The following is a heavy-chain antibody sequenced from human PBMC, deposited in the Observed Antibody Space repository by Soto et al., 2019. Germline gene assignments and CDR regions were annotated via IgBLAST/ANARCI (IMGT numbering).Heavy chain of an antibody. CDR1: GASISAYA. CDR2: LYSSGNT. D-gene: IGHD6-19*01. V-gene: IGHV4-4*07. CDR3: ARGPYSSGWYVVDY. Sequence: XGTLSLTCTVSGASISAYAWSWIRQPAGKGLEWIGRLYSSGNTNYNPSFKSRLTMSADTSKNQFSLKLSSVTAADTAVYYCARGPYSSGWYVVDYWGQGTLVTVS. J-gene: IGHJ4*02.